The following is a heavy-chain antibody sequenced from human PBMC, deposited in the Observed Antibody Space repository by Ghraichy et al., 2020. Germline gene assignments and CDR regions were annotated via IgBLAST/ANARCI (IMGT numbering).Heavy chain of an antibody. CDR1: GFTFNIYW. Sequence: GGSLSLSCASSGFTFNIYWMSWVRQAPGKGLEWVANIKKDGSEKYYVDSVKGRFTISRDNAKNSLYLQMNSLRAEDTAVYYCARDIDFDYWGQGTLVTVSS. CDR3: ARDIDFDY. J-gene: IGHJ4*02. D-gene: IGHD3-16*02. V-gene: IGHV3-7*03. CDR2: IKKDGSEK.